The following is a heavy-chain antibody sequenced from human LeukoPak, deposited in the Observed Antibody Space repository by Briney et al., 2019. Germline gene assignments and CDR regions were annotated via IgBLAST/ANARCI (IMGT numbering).Heavy chain of an antibody. V-gene: IGHV3-23*01. CDR3: AKDFGYSSSWYRGVCFDY. D-gene: IGHD6-13*01. J-gene: IGHJ4*02. Sequence: GGSLRLSCAASGFTFSSYAMSWVRQAPGKGLEWVSAISGSGGSTYYADSVKGRFTISRDNSKNTLYLQMDSLRAEDMALYYCAKDFGYSSSWYRGVCFDYWGQGTLVTVSS. CDR1: GFTFSSYA. CDR2: ISGSGGST.